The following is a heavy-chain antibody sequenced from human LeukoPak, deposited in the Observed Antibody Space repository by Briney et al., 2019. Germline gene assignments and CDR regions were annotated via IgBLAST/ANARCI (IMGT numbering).Heavy chain of an antibody. D-gene: IGHD3-3*01. CDR1: GGSVSTIGYS. Sequence: PSETLSLTCGVSGGSVSTIGYSWSWIRQPPGKGLEWIGYIYQSGSTSYNPSLQSRVTISIDKSKNQFSLKLSSVTAADTAVYYCARGYYEWSLGAFDIWGQGTMVTVSS. V-gene: IGHV4-30-2*01. CDR2: IYQSGST. J-gene: IGHJ3*02. CDR3: ARGYYEWSLGAFDI.